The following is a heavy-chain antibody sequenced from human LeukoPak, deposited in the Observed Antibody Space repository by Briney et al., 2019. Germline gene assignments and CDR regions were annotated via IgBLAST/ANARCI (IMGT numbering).Heavy chain of an antibody. CDR2: ISGSGGST. Sequence: TGGFLRLSCAASGFTFSGYAMSWVRQAPGKGLEWVSAISGSGGSTYYADSVKGRFTISRDNSKNTLYLQMNSLRAEDTAVYYCAKEDGYCSSTSCYYYFDYWGQGTLVTVSS. D-gene: IGHD2-2*01. J-gene: IGHJ4*02. V-gene: IGHV3-23*01. CDR1: GFTFSGYA. CDR3: AKEDGYCSSTSCYYYFDY.